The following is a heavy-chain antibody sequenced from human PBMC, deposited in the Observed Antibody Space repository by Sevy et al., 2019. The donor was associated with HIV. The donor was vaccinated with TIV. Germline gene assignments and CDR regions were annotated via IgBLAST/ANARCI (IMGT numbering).Heavy chain of an antibody. CDR3: ASLPNNYYDSGGYSGNDAFDI. Sequence: GGSLRLSCAASGFTFSSHGMHWVRQAPGKGLEWVAVIWNDRSNKEYADSVKGRFTISRDNSKNTLYLQMNSLRAEDTAVYYCASLPNNYYDSGGYSGNDAFDIWGQGTMVTVSS. J-gene: IGHJ3*02. CDR1: GFTFSSHG. CDR2: IWNDRSNK. D-gene: IGHD3-22*01. V-gene: IGHV3-33*01.